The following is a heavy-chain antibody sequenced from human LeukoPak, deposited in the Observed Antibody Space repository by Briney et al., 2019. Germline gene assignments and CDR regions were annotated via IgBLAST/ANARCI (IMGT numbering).Heavy chain of an antibody. J-gene: IGHJ4*02. CDR3: ARVPDIVVVPAAND. Sequence: ATVKISCKVSGYTFTDYYMHWVQQAPGKGLEWMGLVDPEDGETIYAEKFQGRVTITAATSTDTAYMELSSPRSEDTAVYYCARVPDIVVVPAANDWGQGTLVTVSS. CDR1: GYTFTDYY. D-gene: IGHD2-2*01. CDR2: VDPEDGET. V-gene: IGHV1-69-2*01.